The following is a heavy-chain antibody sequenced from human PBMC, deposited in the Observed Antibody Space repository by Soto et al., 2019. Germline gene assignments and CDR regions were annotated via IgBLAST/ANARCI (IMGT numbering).Heavy chain of an antibody. J-gene: IGHJ4*02. CDR3: ARDKLGSSYDY. V-gene: IGHV3-21*01. CDR1: GFTFSSYA. D-gene: IGHD6-6*01. CDR2: ISGSSSYI. Sequence: EVQLLESGGGLVQPGGSLRLSCAASGFTFSSYAMSWVRQAPGKGLEWVSAISGSSSYIYYADSVKGRFTISRDNAKNSLYLQMNSLRAEDTAVYYCARDKLGSSYDYWGQGTLVTVSS.